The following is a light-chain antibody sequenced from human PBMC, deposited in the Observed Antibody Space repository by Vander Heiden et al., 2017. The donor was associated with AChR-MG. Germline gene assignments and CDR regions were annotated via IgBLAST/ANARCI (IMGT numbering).Light chain of an antibody. J-gene: IGKJ1*01. CDR3: QYDGGPGT. CDR2: SAS. V-gene: IGKV3-20*01. Sequence: EIVLTQSPGTLSLSPGERATLSCRASQSVARSYFAWYQQKPGQAPRLLIHSASSRATGIPDRFGGSGSGTDFTLTISRLEPEDFAVYYCQYDGGPGTFGQGTKVEIK. CDR1: QSVARSY.